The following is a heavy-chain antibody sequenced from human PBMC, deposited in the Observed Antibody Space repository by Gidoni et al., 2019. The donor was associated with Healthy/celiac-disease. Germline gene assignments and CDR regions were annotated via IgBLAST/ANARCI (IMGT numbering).Heavy chain of an antibody. Sequence: EVQLVESGGGLVQPGRSLRLSCAASGFTFDDYAMHWVRQAPGKGLEWVSGISWNSGSIGYADSVKGRFTISRDNAKNSLYLQMNSLRAEDTALYYCAKDMAPKVVPAADCFDYWGQGTLVTVSS. CDR1: GFTFDDYA. J-gene: IGHJ4*02. D-gene: IGHD2-2*01. V-gene: IGHV3-9*01. CDR3: AKDMAPKVVPAADCFDY. CDR2: ISWNSGSI.